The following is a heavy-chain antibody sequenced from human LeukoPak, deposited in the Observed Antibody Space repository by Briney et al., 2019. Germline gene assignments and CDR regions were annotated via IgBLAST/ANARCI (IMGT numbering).Heavy chain of an antibody. CDR2: INPNSGGT. Sequence: GASVKLSCKAFGYTFTGYWMHWVRQAPGQGLEWMGWINPNSGGTNYAQKFQGRVTMTRDTSISTAYMELSRLRSDDTAVYYCARDYVTIRGPGRSGGSCYMWFDPWGQGTLVTVSS. CDR1: GYTFTGYW. D-gene: IGHD2-15*01. J-gene: IGHJ5*02. V-gene: IGHV1-2*02. CDR3: ARDYVTIRGPGRSGGSCYMWFDP.